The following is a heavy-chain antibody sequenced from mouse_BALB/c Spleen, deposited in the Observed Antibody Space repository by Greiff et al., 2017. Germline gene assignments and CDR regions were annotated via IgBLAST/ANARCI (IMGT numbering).Heavy chain of an antibody. V-gene: IGHV2-9*02. Sequence: QVQLQQSGPGLVAPSQSLSITCTVSGFSLTSYGVHWVRQPPGKGLEWLGVIWAGGSTNYNSALMSRLSISKDNSKSQVFLKMNSLQTDDTAMYYCARIGDYYGSYYFDYWGQGTTLTVSS. D-gene: IGHD1-1*01. J-gene: IGHJ2*01. CDR2: IWAGGST. CDR3: ARIGDYYGSYYFDY. CDR1: GFSLTSYG.